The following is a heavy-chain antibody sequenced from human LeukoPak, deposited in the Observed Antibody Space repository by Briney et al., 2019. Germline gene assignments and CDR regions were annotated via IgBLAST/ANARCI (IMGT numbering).Heavy chain of an antibody. Sequence: PGGSLRLSCAASGFTFGSYSMNWVRQAPGKGLEWVSSISSSSSYIYYADSVKGRFTISRDNAKNSLYLQMNSLRAEDTAVYYCARDLPLYSSSWPLFDYWGQGTLVTVSS. CDR3: ARDLPLYSSSWPLFDY. V-gene: IGHV3-21*01. D-gene: IGHD6-13*01. CDR2: ISSSSSYI. J-gene: IGHJ4*02. CDR1: GFTFGSYS.